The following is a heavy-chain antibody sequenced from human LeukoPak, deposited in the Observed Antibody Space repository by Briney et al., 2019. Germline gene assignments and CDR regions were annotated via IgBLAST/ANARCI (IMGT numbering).Heavy chain of an antibody. Sequence: SETLSLTCAVSGGSFSSYYWSWIRQTPEKGLEWIGEINHSGGTNYNPSLKNRVTISMDASRDQFSLRLSSVTAADTAVYYCARASCRFCGVDVWGQGTTVTVSS. CDR2: INHSGGT. D-gene: IGHD3-3*01. J-gene: IGHJ6*02. CDR3: ARASCRFCGVDV. CDR1: GGSFSSYY. V-gene: IGHV4-34*01.